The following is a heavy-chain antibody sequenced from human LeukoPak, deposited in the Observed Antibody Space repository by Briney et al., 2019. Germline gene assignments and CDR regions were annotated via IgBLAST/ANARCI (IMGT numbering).Heavy chain of an antibody. Sequence: GGSLRLSCAASGFTFSSYGMHWVRQAPGKGLEWVAVISYDGSNKYYADSVKGRFTISRDNSKNTLYLQMNSLRAEDTAVYYCAKDSSAGGVFFGYWGQGTLVTVSS. CDR3: AKDSSAGGVFFGY. D-gene: IGHD2-8*02. CDR1: GFTFSSYG. J-gene: IGHJ4*02. V-gene: IGHV3-30*18. CDR2: ISYDGSNK.